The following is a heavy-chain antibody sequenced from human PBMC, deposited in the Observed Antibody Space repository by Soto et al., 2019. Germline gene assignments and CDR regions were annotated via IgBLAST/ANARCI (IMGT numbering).Heavy chain of an antibody. Sequence: PGGSLRLSCAASGFTFSSYSMNWVRQAPGKGLEWVSSISSSSSYIYYADSVKGRFTISRDNAKNSLYLQMNSLRAEDTAVYYCARDIGPAGYSSSWYFRWFDPWGQGTLVTVSS. CDR1: GFTFSSYS. D-gene: IGHD6-13*01. J-gene: IGHJ5*02. CDR2: ISSSSSYI. V-gene: IGHV3-21*01. CDR3: ARDIGPAGYSSSWYFRWFDP.